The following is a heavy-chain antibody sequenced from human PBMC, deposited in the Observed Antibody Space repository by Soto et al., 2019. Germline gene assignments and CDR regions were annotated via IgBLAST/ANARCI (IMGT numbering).Heavy chain of an antibody. V-gene: IGHV3-74*01. CDR3: ATGGYSYGWGY. J-gene: IGHJ4*02. CDR1: GITFSNYW. D-gene: IGHD5-18*01. CDR2: VSPDGSSS. Sequence: EVQLVESGGGSVQPGGSLRLSCVGSGITFSNYWMHWVRQVPGKGPVWVSRVSPDGSSSSYADFVKGRFIVSRDNAKNVAYLQVNCLRADDTAVYYCATGGYSYGWGYWGQGTLVTVSS.